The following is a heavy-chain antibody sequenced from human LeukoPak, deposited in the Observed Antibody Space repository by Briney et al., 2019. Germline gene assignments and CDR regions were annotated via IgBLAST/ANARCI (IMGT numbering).Heavy chain of an antibody. D-gene: IGHD5-24*01. Sequence: PSETLSLTCAVYGGSFSGYYWSWIRQPPGKGLEWIGFIYYSGSTQYNPSLKSRVTISVDTSNNLFSLNLSSVTAADTAVYFCARAEMATIPFDIWGQGTMVTFSS. CDR2: IYYSGST. V-gene: IGHV4-34*11. CDR3: ARAEMATIPFDI. CDR1: GGSFSGYY. J-gene: IGHJ3*02.